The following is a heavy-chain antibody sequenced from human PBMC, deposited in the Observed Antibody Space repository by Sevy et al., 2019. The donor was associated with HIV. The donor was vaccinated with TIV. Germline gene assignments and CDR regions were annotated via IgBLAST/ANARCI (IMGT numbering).Heavy chain of an antibody. V-gene: IGHV3-30-3*01. CDR3: ARDSSEYQLLNWFDP. J-gene: IGHJ5*02. D-gene: IGHD2-2*01. Sequence: GGSLRLSCAASGFTFSSYAMHWVRQAPGKGLEWVAVISYDGSNKYYADSVNGRFTISRDNSKNTLYLQMNSLRAEDTAVYYCARDSSEYQLLNWFDPWGQGTLVTVSS. CDR1: GFTFSSYA. CDR2: ISYDGSNK.